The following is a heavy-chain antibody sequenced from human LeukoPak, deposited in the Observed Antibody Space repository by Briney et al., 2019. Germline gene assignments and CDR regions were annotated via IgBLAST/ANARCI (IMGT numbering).Heavy chain of an antibody. D-gene: IGHD2-15*01. CDR2: INPNSGDT. J-gene: IGHJ5*02. CDR3: ARFCSGGSRYGP. V-gene: IGHV1-2*02. Sequence: GASVKVSCKASGYTFTGYYIHWVRQAPGQGLEWMGWINPNSGDTNYAQKFQGRVTMTRDTSISTAYMELSRLRSDDTAVYYCARFCSGGSRYGPWGQGTPVTVSS. CDR1: GYTFTGYY.